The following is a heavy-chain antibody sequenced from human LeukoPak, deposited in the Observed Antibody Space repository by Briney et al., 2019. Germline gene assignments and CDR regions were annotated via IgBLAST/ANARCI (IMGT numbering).Heavy chain of an antibody. D-gene: IGHD6-19*01. Sequence: ASVKVSCKASGGTFSNYAISWVRQALGQGLEWMGWSSAYNGNTNYAQKVQGRVTMTTDTSTTTAYMELRSLRSDDTAVYYCARGGSSGWRTPNDDYWGQGTLVTVSS. CDR2: SSAYNGNT. CDR3: ARGGSSGWRTPNDDY. V-gene: IGHV1-18*01. CDR1: GGTFSNYA. J-gene: IGHJ4*02.